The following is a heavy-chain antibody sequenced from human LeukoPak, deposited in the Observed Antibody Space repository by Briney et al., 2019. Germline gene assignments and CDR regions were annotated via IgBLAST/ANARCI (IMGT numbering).Heavy chain of an antibody. V-gene: IGHV5-51*01. CDR3: ARQGVSQYYYDSSGFWFDP. CDR1: GYSFTSYW. Sequence: GESLKISCKGSGYSFTSYWIGWVRQLPGKGLEWMGIIYPVDSDTRYSPSFQGQVTISADKSISTAYLQWSSLKASDTAMYYCARQGVSQYYYDSSGFWFDPWGQGTLVTVSS. J-gene: IGHJ5*02. CDR2: IYPVDSDT. D-gene: IGHD3-22*01.